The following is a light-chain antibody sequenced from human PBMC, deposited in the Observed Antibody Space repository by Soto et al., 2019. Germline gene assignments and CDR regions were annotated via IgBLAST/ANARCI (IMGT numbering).Light chain of an antibody. V-gene: IGLV1-44*01. J-gene: IGLJ2*01. CDR3: AAWDDSLNGVV. CDR2: SNN. CDR1: SSNIGSNT. Sequence: QSVLTQPPSASGTPGQRVTISCSGSSSNIGSNTVNWYQQLPGTAPKLLIYSNNQRPSGVPDRFSGSKSGTSASLAISGLTSEDEADYYCAAWDDSLNGVVFGGGTKLTVL.